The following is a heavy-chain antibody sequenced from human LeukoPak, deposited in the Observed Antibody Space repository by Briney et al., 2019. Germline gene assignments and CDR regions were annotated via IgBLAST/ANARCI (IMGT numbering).Heavy chain of an antibody. Sequence: ASVKVSCKVSGYTLTELSMRWVRQAPGKGLEWMGGFDPEDGETIYAQKFQGRVTMTEDTSTDTAYMELSSLRSEDTAVYYCANRYYGSGENYWFDPWGQGTLVTVSS. V-gene: IGHV1-24*01. CDR1: GYTLTELS. D-gene: IGHD3-10*01. CDR3: ANRYYGSGENYWFDP. J-gene: IGHJ5*02. CDR2: FDPEDGET.